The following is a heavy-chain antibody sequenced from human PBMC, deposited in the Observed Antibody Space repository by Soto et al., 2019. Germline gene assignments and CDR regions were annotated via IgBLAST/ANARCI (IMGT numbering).Heavy chain of an antibody. J-gene: IGHJ4*02. CDR2: INHSGST. D-gene: IGHD6-13*01. CDR1: GGSFSGYY. CDR3: ARVAAAGTYFDY. Sequence: SETLSLTCAVYGGSFSGYYWSWIRQPPGKGLEWIGEINHSGSTNYNPSLKSRVTISVDKSKNQFSLKLSSVTAADTAVYYCARVAAAGTYFDYWGQGTLVTVSS. V-gene: IGHV4-34*01.